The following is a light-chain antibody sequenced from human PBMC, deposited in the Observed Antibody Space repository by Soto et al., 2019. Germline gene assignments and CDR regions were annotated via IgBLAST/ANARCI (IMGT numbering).Light chain of an antibody. J-gene: IGKJ4*01. V-gene: IGKV1-27*01. CDR1: QGISNY. Sequence: DIQMTQSPSSLSAYLGDRVTITCRASQGISNYLAWYQQKPGRLPKLLLFGASTLQSGVPDRFSGSGSGTDFTLTVSRLEPEDFAVYYCQQYADSPLTFGGGTKVDIK. CDR2: GAS. CDR3: QQYADSPLT.